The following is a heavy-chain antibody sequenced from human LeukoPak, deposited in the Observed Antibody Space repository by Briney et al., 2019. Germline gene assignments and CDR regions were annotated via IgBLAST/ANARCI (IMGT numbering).Heavy chain of an antibody. CDR3: ARAHVAITVFGVVHYSDC. CDR1: GFTFSSYE. D-gene: IGHD3-3*01. CDR2: ISGTGSYI. V-gene: IGHV3-21*01. Sequence: GGSLRLSCAASGFTFSSYEMNWVRQAPGKGLEWVSSISGTGSYIYYADSVKGRFTISRDNAKNSLFLQMNSLRAEDTAVYYCARAHVAITVFGVVHYSDCWGQGALVTVSS. J-gene: IGHJ4*02.